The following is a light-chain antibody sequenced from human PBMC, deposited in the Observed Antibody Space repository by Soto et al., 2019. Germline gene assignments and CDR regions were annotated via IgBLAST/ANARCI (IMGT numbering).Light chain of an antibody. CDR2: GAS. CDR1: QSISYY. V-gene: IGKV1-39*01. Sequence: DIQMTQSPSSLSASVGDRVTITCRASQSISYYLNWYQQKPGKAPKLLIYGASSLQSGVPSRFSGSGSGTDFTLTISSLQPEDFATYYCQQGYSSPYTFGQRTKVEIK. CDR3: QQGYSSPYT. J-gene: IGKJ2*01.